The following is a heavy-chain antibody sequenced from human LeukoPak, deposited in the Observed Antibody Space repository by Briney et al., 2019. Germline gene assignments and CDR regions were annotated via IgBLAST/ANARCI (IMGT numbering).Heavy chain of an antibody. CDR1: GGSISSGGYY. D-gene: IGHD6-13*01. Sequence: SETLSLTCTVSGGSISSGGYYWSWIRQHPGKGLEWIGYIYYSGSTYYNPSLKSRVTMSVDTSKNQFSLKLSSVTAADTAVYYCARVGVTRQQLFDYWGQGTLVTVSS. V-gene: IGHV4-31*03. J-gene: IGHJ4*02. CDR2: IYYSGST. CDR3: ARVGVTRQQLFDY.